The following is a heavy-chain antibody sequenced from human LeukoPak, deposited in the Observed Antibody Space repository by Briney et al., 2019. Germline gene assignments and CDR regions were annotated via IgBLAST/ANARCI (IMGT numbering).Heavy chain of an antibody. Sequence: GGSLRLSCAVSGFTVSSTYMTWVRQTPGKGLQGVAITNGGDRTFYADSVKGRFTLSGDDSRNNVILQITNVRPDDTAVYYCARLVAATHFDYWGQGTLVTASS. J-gene: IGHJ4*02. CDR2: TNGGDRT. CDR1: GFTVSSTY. D-gene: IGHD1-26*01. CDR3: ARLVAATHFDY. V-gene: IGHV3-66*01.